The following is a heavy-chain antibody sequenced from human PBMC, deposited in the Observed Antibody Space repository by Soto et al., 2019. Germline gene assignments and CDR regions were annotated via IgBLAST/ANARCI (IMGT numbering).Heavy chain of an antibody. Sequence: SVKVSCKASGGTFSSYAISWVRQAPGQGLEWMGGIIPIFGTANYAQKFQGRVTITADESTSTAYMELSSLRSEDTAVYYCARVSTMIVPPDYWGQGTLVTVSS. CDR1: GGTFSSYA. J-gene: IGHJ4*02. V-gene: IGHV1-69*13. CDR2: IIPIFGTA. CDR3: ARVSTMIVPPDY. D-gene: IGHD3-22*01.